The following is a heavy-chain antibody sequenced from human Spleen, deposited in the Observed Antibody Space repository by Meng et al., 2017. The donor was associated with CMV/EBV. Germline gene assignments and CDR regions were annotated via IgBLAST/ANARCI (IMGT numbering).Heavy chain of an antibody. J-gene: IGHJ2*01. D-gene: IGHD3-3*01. CDR2: ISFDGTNK. CDR1: GFTFSSYA. Sequence: LSLTCAASGFTFSSYAMHWVRQAPGKGLEWVTVISFDGTNKYYADSVKGRFTISRDSSKNTLFLQMNSLRAEDTAVYYCARDVSIFGAEYYFDLWGRGTLVTVSS. CDR3: ARDVSIFGAEYYFDL. V-gene: IGHV3-30-3*01.